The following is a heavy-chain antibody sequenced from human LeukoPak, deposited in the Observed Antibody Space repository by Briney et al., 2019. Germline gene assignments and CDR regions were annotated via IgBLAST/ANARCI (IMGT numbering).Heavy chain of an antibody. J-gene: IGHJ4*02. CDR1: GGSISSSNW. CDR2: IYHSGST. Sequence: SGTLSLTCAVSGGSISSSNWWSWVCQPPGKGLEWIGEIYHSGSTNYNPSLKCRVTISVVKSKNQFSLKLSSVTAADTAVYYCARVRSEVYYGSRSYFDYWGQGTLVTVSS. V-gene: IGHV4-4*02. D-gene: IGHD3-10*01. CDR3: ARVRSEVYYGSRSYFDY.